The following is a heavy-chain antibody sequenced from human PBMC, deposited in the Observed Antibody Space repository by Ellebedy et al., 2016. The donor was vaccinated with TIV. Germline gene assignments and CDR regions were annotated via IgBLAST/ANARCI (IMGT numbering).Heavy chain of an antibody. J-gene: IGHJ4*02. V-gene: IGHV4-39*07. CDR3: TRGGTSYSDY. D-gene: IGHD1-1*01. CDR2: LFFRGNT. CDR1: GDSFSSNHYY. Sequence: SETLSLTCTVSGDSFSSNHYYWGWIRQPPGKGLEWIGSLFFRGNTYYNPSLKSRVTISVDTSKNQFSLKLSSVTAADTAMYYCTRGGTSYSDYWGQGTLVTVSS.